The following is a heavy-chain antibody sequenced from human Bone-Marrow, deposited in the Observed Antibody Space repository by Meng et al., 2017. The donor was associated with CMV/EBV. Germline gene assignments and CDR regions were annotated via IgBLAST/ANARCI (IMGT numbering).Heavy chain of an antibody. CDR2: ISSNNSRT. Sequence: ASVKVSCKASGYSFTSYGITWVRQAPGQGLEWVGWISSNNSRTNYVEKVRGRVTMTTDTSTTTAYMELRSLTSDDTAVYYCARDEQRLAQGFDYWGQGTLVTVSS. CDR1: GYSFTSYG. CDR3: ARDEQRLAQGFDY. J-gene: IGHJ4*02. D-gene: IGHD1/OR15-1a*01. V-gene: IGHV1-18*01.